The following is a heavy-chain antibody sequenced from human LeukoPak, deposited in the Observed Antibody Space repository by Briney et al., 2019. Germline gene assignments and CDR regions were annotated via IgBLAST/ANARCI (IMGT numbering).Heavy chain of an antibody. Sequence: PSETLSLTCAVYGGSFSGYYWSWIRQPPGKGLEWIGEINHSGSTNYNPSLKSRVTISVDTSKNQFSLKLSSVTAADTAVYYCASIPLPMDCGGDCYLGGGRFDYWGQGTLVTVSS. J-gene: IGHJ4*02. CDR1: GGSFSGYY. V-gene: IGHV4-34*01. CDR2: INHSGST. CDR3: ASIPLPMDCGGDCYLGGGRFDY. D-gene: IGHD2-21*02.